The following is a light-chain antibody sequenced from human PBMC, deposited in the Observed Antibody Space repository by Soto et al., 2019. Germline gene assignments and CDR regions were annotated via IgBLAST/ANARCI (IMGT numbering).Light chain of an antibody. CDR3: MQSLQTPT. Sequence: IVLTQSPLSLPVTPGEPASISCRSSQSLLHNNTYNYLDWYLQKPGQSPQLLIYLASNRPSGVPDRFSGRGSGTEFTRKIYGVQAEDVGTYYCMQSLQTPTFGPGTRVHI. J-gene: IGKJ3*01. CDR1: QSLLHNNTYNY. V-gene: IGKV2-28*01. CDR2: LAS.